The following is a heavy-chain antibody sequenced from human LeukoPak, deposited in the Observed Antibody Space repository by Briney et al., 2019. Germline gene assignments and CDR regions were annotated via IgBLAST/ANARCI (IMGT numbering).Heavy chain of an antibody. CDR3: ARGEYQLSPGGWFDP. V-gene: IGHV1-3*01. J-gene: IGHJ5*02. Sequence: ASVKVSCKASGYTFTSYAMHWVRQAPGQRLEWMGWINAGNGNTKYSQKFQGRVTITRDTSASIAYMELSSLRSEDTAVYYCARGEYQLSPGGWFDPWGQGTLVTVSS. D-gene: IGHD2-2*01. CDR2: INAGNGNT. CDR1: GYTFTSYA.